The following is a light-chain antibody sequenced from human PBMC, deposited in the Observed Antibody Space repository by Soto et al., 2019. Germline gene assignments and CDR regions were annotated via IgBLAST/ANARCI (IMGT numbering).Light chain of an antibody. J-gene: IGKJ2*01. V-gene: IGKV1-39*01. CDR1: QSSSNS. CDR3: QQTFSPPYT. CDR2: VAS. Sequence: DIPMTQSLSSLSASVGDTVTITCRASQSSSNSLSWYQQKPGKAPKFLIYVASTLQRGVPSRFSGSGSGTDFTLTISSLQPEDVATYYCQQTFSPPYTFGQGTKLEIK.